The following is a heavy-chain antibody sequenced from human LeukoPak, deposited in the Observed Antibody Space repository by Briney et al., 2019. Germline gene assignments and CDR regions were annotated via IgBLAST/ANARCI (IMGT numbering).Heavy chain of an antibody. CDR1: GDSISSGSYY. J-gene: IGHJ3*02. D-gene: IGHD3-22*01. CDR3: ARVRTGYYDSSGYEDAFDI. V-gene: IGHV4-61*02. CDR2: IHTSGST. Sequence: PSETLSLTCTVSGDSISSGSYYWSWIRQPAGRGLEWIGRIHTSGSTTYNPSLNSRVTISVDTSKNQFSLKLSSVTAADTAVYYCARVRTGYYDSSGYEDAFDIWGQGTMVTVSS.